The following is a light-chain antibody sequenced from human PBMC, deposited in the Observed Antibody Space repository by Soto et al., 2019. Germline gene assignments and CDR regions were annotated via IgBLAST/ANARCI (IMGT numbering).Light chain of an antibody. V-gene: IGKV3-11*01. J-gene: IGKJ4*01. Sequence: EIVLTQSPGTLSLSPGERATLSCRASQSVSNSYLAWYQQKPGQAPRLLIYDTSNRATGIPARFSGSGSGTDFTLTISSLEPEDFAVYYCQQRGNWPLTFGGGTKVDIK. CDR2: DTS. CDR1: QSVSNSY. CDR3: QQRGNWPLT.